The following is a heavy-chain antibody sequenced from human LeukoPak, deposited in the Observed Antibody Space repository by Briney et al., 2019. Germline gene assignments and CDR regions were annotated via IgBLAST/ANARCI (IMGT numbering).Heavy chain of an antibody. Sequence: GGSLRLSCAASGFTFSSYSMNWVRQAPGKGLEWVSSISSSSSYIYYAGSVKGRFTISRDNAKNSLYLQMNSLRAEDTAVYYCAKTKTTVVTPGYWGQGTLVTVSS. CDR1: GFTFSSYS. CDR3: AKTKTTVVTPGY. J-gene: IGHJ4*02. V-gene: IGHV3-21*04. CDR2: ISSSSSYI. D-gene: IGHD4-23*01.